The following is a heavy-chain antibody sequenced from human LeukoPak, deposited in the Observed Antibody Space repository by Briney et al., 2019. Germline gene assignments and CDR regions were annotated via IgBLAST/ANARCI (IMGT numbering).Heavy chain of an antibody. J-gene: IGHJ6*04. V-gene: IGHV3-30*04. Sequence: GRSLRLSCAASGFTFRSYAMHWVRQAPGRGLEWVADISYDGSNKYYADSVRGRFTISRDNSKNTLCLQMNSLGAEDTAVYYCTKDLYGSGSKSCGMDVWGKGTTVTVSS. D-gene: IGHD3-10*01. CDR3: TKDLYGSGSKSCGMDV. CDR2: ISYDGSNK. CDR1: GFTFRSYA.